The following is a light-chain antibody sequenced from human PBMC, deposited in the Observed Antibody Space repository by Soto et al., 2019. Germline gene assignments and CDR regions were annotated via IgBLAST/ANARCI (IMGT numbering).Light chain of an antibody. CDR2: DNN. V-gene: IGLV1-51*01. J-gene: IGLJ1*01. Sequence: QSVLTQPPSVSAAPGQKVTISCSGSSSNIGNNYVSWYQQLPGTAPKLLIYDNNKRPSGIPDRFSGSKSGTSATLGITGLQTGDEADYYCGTWDGSLSVYGLGTGTKV. CDR3: GTWDGSLSVYG. CDR1: SSNIGNNY.